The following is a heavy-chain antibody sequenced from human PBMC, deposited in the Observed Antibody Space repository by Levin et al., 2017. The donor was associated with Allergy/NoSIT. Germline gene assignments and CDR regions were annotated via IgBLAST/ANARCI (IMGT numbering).Heavy chain of an antibody. J-gene: IGHJ4*02. Sequence: GGSLRLSCAASGFTFSSYGMHWVRQAPGKGLEWVAVISYDGSNKYYADSVKGRFTISRDNSKNTLYLQMNSLRAEDTAVYYCAKDSSSGWFLENYYFDYWGQGTLVTVSS. CDR3: AKDSSSGWFLENYYFDY. D-gene: IGHD6-19*01. CDR1: GFTFSSYG. V-gene: IGHV3-30*18. CDR2: ISYDGSNK.